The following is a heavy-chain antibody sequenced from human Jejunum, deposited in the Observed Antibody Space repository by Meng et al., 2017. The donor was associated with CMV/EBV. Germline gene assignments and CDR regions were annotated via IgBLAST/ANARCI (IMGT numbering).Heavy chain of an antibody. CDR3: VRGNYGFDY. D-gene: IGHD4-17*01. CDR2: ITGSGNTI. J-gene: IGHJ4*02. V-gene: IGHV3-11*01. CDR1: GFNFGAYY. Sequence: LCCAASGFNFGAYYMAWVRQAPGKGLEWVSYITGSGNTIYYADSVKGRFTISRDNAKSSLYLEINSLRAEDTAVYYCVRGNYGFDYWGQGTLVTVSS.